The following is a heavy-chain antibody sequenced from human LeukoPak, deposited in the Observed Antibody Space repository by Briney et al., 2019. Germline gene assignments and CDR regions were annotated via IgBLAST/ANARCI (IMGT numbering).Heavy chain of an antibody. V-gene: IGHV3-21*01. D-gene: IGHD6-13*01. CDR2: ISSSSYI. CDR1: GFNFSSYS. Sequence: PGGSLRLSCAASGFNFSSYSMNWVRQAPGKGLEWVSSISSSSYIYYADSVKGRFTISRDSAKNSLYLQMNSLRAEDTALYYCARGPTGSSWYVWVDYWGQGTLVLVSS. J-gene: IGHJ4*02. CDR3: ARGPTGSSWYVWVDY.